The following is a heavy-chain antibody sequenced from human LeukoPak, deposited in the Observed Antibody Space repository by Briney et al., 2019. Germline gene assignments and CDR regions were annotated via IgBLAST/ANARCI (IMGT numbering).Heavy chain of an antibody. CDR1: GFIFTDYG. Sequence: PGGSLRLSCAASGFIFTDYGMHWVRQAPGKGLEWVAFIRYDGSNKYYADSVKGRFTISRDNSKNTLYLQMNSLRAEDTAVYYCAKDPYSSGWLSKYYFDYWGQGTLVTVSS. CDR2: IRYDGSNK. V-gene: IGHV3-30*02. CDR3: AKDPYSSGWLSKYYFDY. D-gene: IGHD6-19*01. J-gene: IGHJ4*02.